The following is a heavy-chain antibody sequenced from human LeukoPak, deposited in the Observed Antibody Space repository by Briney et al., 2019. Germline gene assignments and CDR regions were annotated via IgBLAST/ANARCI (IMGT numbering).Heavy chain of an antibody. J-gene: IGHJ4*02. CDR2: ISTSSAYI. CDR3: ARDSGYYFDY. Sequence: GESLRLSCAASGFTFSNYRMNWVRQAPGKGLEWVSSISTSSAYIYYSDSVKGRFTISRDNAKNTLYLQMNSLRAEDTAVYYCARDSGYYFDYWGQGTLVTVSS. D-gene: IGHD3-22*01. V-gene: IGHV3-21*01. CDR1: GFTFSNYR.